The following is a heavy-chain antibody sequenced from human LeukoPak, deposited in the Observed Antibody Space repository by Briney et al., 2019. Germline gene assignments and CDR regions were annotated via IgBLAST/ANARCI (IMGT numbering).Heavy chain of an antibody. J-gene: IGHJ4*02. CDR3: ARSPYSSPFDY. Sequence: GASVKVSCKASGYTFTSYGISWVRQAPGQGLEWMGWISAYNGNTSYAQKFQGRVTMTRDTSTSTVYMELSSLRSEDAAVYYCARSPYSSPFDYWGQGTLVTVSS. CDR1: GYTFTSYG. V-gene: IGHV1-18*01. D-gene: IGHD6-13*01. CDR2: ISAYNGNT.